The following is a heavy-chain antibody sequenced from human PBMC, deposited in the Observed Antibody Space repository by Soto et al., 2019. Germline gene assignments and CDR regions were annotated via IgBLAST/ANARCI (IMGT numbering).Heavy chain of an antibody. Sequence: PSETLSLTCAVYGGSFHGYYWTWIRQPPGKGLEWIGEINHSGSINYNPSLKSRVTVSVDTSKKQFSLRLTSVTAADTAVYYCARYPPRDSSSWYYFDYWGQGPLVTVSS. D-gene: IGHD6-13*01. CDR3: ARYPPRDSSSWYYFDY. J-gene: IGHJ4*02. CDR1: GGSFHGYY. CDR2: INHSGSI. V-gene: IGHV4-34*01.